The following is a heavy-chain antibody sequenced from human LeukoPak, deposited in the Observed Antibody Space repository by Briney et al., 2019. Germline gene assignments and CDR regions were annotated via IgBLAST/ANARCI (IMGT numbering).Heavy chain of an antibody. Sequence: QPGGSLRLSCAASGFTFSSYAMSWVRQAPGKGLEWVSAISGSGGYTYYADSVRGRFTISRDSSENTLYLQMNSLRAEDTAVYYCTKYYYDSSGYLYYFDYWGQGTLVTVTS. CDR3: TKYYYDSSGYLYYFDY. J-gene: IGHJ4*02. D-gene: IGHD3-22*01. CDR1: GFTFSSYA. V-gene: IGHV3-23*01. CDR2: ISGSGGYT.